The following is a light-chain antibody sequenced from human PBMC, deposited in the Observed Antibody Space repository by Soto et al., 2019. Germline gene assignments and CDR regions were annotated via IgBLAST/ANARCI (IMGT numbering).Light chain of an antibody. CDR1: QSISSY. CDR2: VAS. V-gene: IGKV1-39*01. CDR3: QQSYRSPYT. J-gene: IGKJ2*01. Sequence: DIQMTQSPSSLSASVGDRVTITCRASQSISSYLNWYQQKPGKAPKFLIYVASTLQSGVPSRFSGSESRTDFALTITILHPDDFATYDCQQSYRSPYTFGQGTKLEIK.